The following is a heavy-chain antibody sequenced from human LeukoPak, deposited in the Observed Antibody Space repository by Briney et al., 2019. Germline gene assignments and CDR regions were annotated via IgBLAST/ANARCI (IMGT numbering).Heavy chain of an antibody. CDR1: GFTLSSYA. D-gene: IGHD3-10*01. V-gene: IGHV3-30-3*01. CDR2: ISYDGSNK. Sequence: GRSLRLSCAASGFTLSSYAMHWVRQAPGKGLEWVAVISYDGSNKYYADSVKGRFTISRDNSKNTLYLQMNSLRAEDTAVYYCARDFESYYYGYFGSWGQGTLVTVSS. CDR3: ARDFESYYYGYFGS. J-gene: IGHJ4*02.